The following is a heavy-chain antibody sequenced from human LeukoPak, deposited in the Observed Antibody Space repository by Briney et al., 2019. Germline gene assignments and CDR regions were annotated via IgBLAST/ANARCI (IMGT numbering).Heavy chain of an antibody. J-gene: IGHJ5*02. CDR2: IYYSGST. D-gene: IGHD3-10*01. CDR1: GGSISSYY. CDR3: ASSYYYGSGRIPFDP. Sequence: PSETLSPTCTVSGGSISSYYWSWIRQPPGKGLEWIGYIYYSGSTNYNPSLKSRVTISVDTSKNQFSLKLSSVTAADTAVYYCASSYYYGSGRIPFDPWGQGTLVTVSS. V-gene: IGHV4-59*01.